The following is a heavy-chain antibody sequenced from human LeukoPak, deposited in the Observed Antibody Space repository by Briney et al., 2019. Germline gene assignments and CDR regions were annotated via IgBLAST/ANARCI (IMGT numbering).Heavy chain of an antibody. V-gene: IGHV1-69*01. J-gene: IGHJ4*02. CDR3: ARGLNMVRGVIIGY. CDR1: GGTFSSYA. D-gene: IGHD3-10*01. CDR2: IIPIFGTA. Sequence: SVKVSCKASGGTFSSYAISWVRQAPGQGLEWMGGIIPIFGTANYAQKFQGRVTITADESTSTAYMELSSLRSEDTAVYYCARGLNMVRGVIIGYWGQGTLVTVSS.